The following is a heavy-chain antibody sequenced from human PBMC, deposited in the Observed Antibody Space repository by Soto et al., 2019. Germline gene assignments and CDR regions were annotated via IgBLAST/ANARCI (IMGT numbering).Heavy chain of an antibody. CDR2: ISDSGGST. J-gene: IGHJ4*02. CDR3: AKAATITTLYNFDF. D-gene: IGHD4-4*01. Sequence: PGGSLRLSCAASGFTFSSFGMNWVRQAPGKGLEWVSLISDSGGSTYHADSVKGRLTISRDNSKNTLYLQMNSLRAEDTAVYYCAKAATITTLYNFDFWGQGTLVTVSS. V-gene: IGHV3-23*01. CDR1: GFTFSSFG.